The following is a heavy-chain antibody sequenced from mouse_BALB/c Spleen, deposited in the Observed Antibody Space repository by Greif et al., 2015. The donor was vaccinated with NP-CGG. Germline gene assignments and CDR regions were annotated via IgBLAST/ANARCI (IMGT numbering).Heavy chain of an antibody. CDR3: ARGYAWFAY. J-gene: IGHJ3*01. Sequence: VQLQQSGPGLVAPSQSLSITCTVSGFSLTGYGANWVRQPPGKGLEWLGMIWGDGSTDYNSALKSRLSISKDNSKSQVFLKMNSLQTDDTARYYCARGYAWFAYWGQGTLVTVSA. CDR2: IWGDGST. CDR1: GFSLTGYG. V-gene: IGHV2-6-7*01. D-gene: IGHD2-14*01.